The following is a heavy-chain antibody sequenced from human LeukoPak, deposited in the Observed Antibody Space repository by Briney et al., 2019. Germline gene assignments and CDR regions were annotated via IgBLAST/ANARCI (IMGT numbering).Heavy chain of an antibody. D-gene: IGHD3-3*02. J-gene: IGHJ4*02. CDR3: ASISSPIDY. Sequence: GGSLRLACAASGFTFSSYSMNWVRQAPGKGLEWVSSISSSSSYIYYADSVKGRFTISRDNAKNSLYLQMNSLRAEDTAVYYCASISSPIDYWGQGTLVTVSS. CDR2: ISSSSSYI. CDR1: GFTFSSYS. V-gene: IGHV3-21*01.